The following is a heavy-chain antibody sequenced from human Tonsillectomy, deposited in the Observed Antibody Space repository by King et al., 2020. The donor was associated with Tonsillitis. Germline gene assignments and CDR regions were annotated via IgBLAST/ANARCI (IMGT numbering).Heavy chain of an antibody. D-gene: IGHD1-26*01. V-gene: IGHV3-7*01. CDR2: IKQDGSVK. CDR1: GFIFSDFW. Sequence: VQLVESGGGLVQPGGSLRLSCAAPGFIFSDFWMAWVRQPPGKGLEWVANIKQDGSVKQYVDSVKGRFTISRDNAKNSLYLQMNSLRVEDTAVYYCARDVGGSLDYWGQGTLVTVSS. CDR3: ARDVGGSLDY. J-gene: IGHJ4*02.